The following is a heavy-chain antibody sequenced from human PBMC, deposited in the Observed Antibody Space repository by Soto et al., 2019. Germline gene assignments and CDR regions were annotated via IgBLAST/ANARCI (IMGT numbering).Heavy chain of an antibody. J-gene: IGHJ4*02. V-gene: IGHV3-48*02. CDR1: GFTFSSYS. CDR3: ARTYYYDSSGYYYTSFDGPRDGTALDY. D-gene: IGHD3-22*01. CDR2: ISSSSSTI. Sequence: EVQLVESGGGLVQPGGSLRLSCAASGFTFSSYSMNWVRQAPGKGLEWVSYISSSSSTIYSADSVKGRFTISRDNAKNSLYLQMKSLRDEDTAVYYFARTYYYDSSGYYYTSFDGPRDGTALDYWVQGTLVTVSS.